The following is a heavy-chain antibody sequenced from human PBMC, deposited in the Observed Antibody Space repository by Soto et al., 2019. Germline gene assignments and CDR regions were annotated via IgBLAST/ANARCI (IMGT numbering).Heavy chain of an antibody. Sequence: QVQLVQSGAEVKKPESSVKVSCKAPGGTFSTYAISWVRQAPGQGLEWMGGIIPMFGTANYAQRFQGRVTTTADESTNTVYMEMSSLRSEDTAVYFCASGIQLWLRRINNGYSGWGQGTLVTVSS. D-gene: IGHD5-18*01. V-gene: IGHV1-69*12. CDR1: GGTFSTYA. CDR2: IIPMFGTA. J-gene: IGHJ4*02. CDR3: ASGIQLWLRRINNGYSG.